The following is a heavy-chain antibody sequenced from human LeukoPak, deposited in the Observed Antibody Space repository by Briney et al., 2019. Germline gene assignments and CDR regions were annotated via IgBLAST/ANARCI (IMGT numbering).Heavy chain of an antibody. D-gene: IGHD6-13*01. V-gene: IGHV3-23*01. CDR2: ISGSGQST. CDR3: AKHSSPDIAAAGVYYYYYYYMDV. CDR1: GFTSTSYG. Sequence: GGSLRLSCAASGFTSTSYGMSWARQAPGKGLEWVSGISGSGQSTYHAASVKGRFTISRDNSKNMLYLQITSLRAEDTAVYYCAKHSSPDIAAAGVYYYYYYYMDVWGKGTTVTISS. J-gene: IGHJ6*03.